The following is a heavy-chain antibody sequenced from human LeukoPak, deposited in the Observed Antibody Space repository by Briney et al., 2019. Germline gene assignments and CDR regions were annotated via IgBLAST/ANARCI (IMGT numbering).Heavy chain of an antibody. J-gene: IGHJ4*02. V-gene: IGHV3-48*03. CDR2: ISSSGSTI. CDR1: GFIFSSYE. D-gene: IGHD7-27*01. Sequence: GGSLRLSCAASGFIFSSYEMNWVRQAPGKGLEWVSYISSSGSTIYYADSVKGRFTISRDNAKNSLYLQMNSLRAEDTAVYYCARDGDWGRYDHWGQGTLVIVSS. CDR3: ARDGDWGRYDH.